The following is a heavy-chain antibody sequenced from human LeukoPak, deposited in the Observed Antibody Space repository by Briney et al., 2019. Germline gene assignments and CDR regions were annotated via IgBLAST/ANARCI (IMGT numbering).Heavy chain of an antibody. V-gene: IGHV4-30-2*01. D-gene: IGHD2/OR15-2a*01. J-gene: IGHJ6*03. CDR2: IYHSGST. CDR3: ARDVRSRTSGDYYMDV. Sequence: SWIRQPPGKGLEWIGYIYHSGSTYYNPSLKSRVTISVDRSKNQFSLKLSSVTAADTAVYYCARDVRSRTSGDYYMDVWGKGTTVTVSS.